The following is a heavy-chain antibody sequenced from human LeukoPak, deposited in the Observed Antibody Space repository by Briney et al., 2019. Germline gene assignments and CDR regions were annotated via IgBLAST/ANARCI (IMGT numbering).Heavy chain of an antibody. CDR3: ARAERSSYCSSTSCYVRGDFDY. CDR1: GYTFTGYY. CDR2: INPNSGGT. J-gene: IGHJ4*02. D-gene: IGHD2-2*01. Sequence: ASVKVSCKAYGYTFTGYYMHWVRQAPGQGLEWMGWINPNSGGTNYAQKFQGRVTMTRDTSISTAYMELSRLRSDDTAVYYCARAERSSYCSSTSCYVRGDFDYWGQGTLVTVSS. V-gene: IGHV1-2*02.